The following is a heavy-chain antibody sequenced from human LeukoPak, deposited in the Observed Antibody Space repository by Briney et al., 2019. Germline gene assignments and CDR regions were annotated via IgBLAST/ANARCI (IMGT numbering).Heavy chain of an antibody. J-gene: IGHJ4*02. D-gene: IGHD6-13*01. Sequence: PSETLSLTCTVSGGSISSSSYYWGWIRQPPGKGLEWIGSIYYSGSTYYNPSLKSRVTISVDTSKNQFSLKLSSVTAADTAVYYCARHSVAAAGTIKDYWGQGTLVTVSS. CDR1: GGSISSSSYY. CDR3: ARHSVAAAGTIKDY. CDR2: IYYSGST. V-gene: IGHV4-39*01.